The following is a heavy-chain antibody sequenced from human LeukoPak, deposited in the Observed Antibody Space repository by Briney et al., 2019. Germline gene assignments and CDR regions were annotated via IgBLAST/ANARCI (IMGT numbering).Heavy chain of an antibody. V-gene: IGHV1-58*01. Sequence: GASVKVSCKASGFTFTNSAVQWVRQARGQRLERIGWIVVGSGNTHYAQKFQERVTISRDMSTNTAYVELSSLRSEDTAVYYCAADGYDYGTGAYYYFGVDVWGQGTTVTVSS. J-gene: IGHJ6*02. D-gene: IGHD4/OR15-4a*01. CDR1: GFTFTNSA. CDR2: IVVGSGNT. CDR3: AADGYDYGTGAYYYFGVDV.